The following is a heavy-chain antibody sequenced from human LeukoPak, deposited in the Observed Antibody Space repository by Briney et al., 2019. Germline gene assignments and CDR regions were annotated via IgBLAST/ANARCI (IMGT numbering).Heavy chain of an antibody. CDR3: AREIYGDWPCDY. CDR2: ISAYNGNT. CDR1: GYTLTELS. J-gene: IGHJ4*02. D-gene: IGHD4-17*01. Sequence: ASVKVSCKVSGYTLTELSMHWVRQAPGQGLEWMGWISAYNGNTNYAQKLQGRVTMTTDTSTSTAYMELRSLRSDDTAVYYCAREIYGDWPCDYWGQGTLVTVSS. V-gene: IGHV1-18*01.